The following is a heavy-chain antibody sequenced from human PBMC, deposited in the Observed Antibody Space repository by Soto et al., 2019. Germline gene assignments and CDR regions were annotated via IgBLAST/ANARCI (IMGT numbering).Heavy chain of an antibody. V-gene: IGHV3-23*01. CDR1: GFPFSNYA. D-gene: IGHD3-22*01. CDR2: LSGSGVST. J-gene: IGHJ4*02. CDR3: AKIESRFFYDSTGYYPFDY. Sequence: PGGSLRLSCAASGFPFSNYAMTWVRQAPGKGLEWVSALSGSGVSTYYADSVMGRFTISRDNSKNTVYLQMNSLRAEDTAVYYCAKIESRFFYDSTGYYPFDYCGQGTLVTVSS.